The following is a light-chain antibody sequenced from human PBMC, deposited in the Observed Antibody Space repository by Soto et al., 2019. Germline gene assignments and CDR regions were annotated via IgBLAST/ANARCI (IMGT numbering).Light chain of an antibody. J-gene: IGLJ2*01. CDR3: SSYTSSSTLGV. CDR2: DVS. CDR1: SSDVGGYKY. V-gene: IGLV2-14*01. Sequence: QSALTQPASVSGSPGQSITISCTGTSSDVGGYKYVSWYQQHPGKAPKLMIYDVSNRPSGVSNRFSGSKSGSTASLNISGLQAEDEADSYCSSYTSSSTLGVFGGGTKLTVL.